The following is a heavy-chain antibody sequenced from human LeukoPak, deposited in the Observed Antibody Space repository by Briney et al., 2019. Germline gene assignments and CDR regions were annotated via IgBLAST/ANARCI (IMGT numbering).Heavy chain of an antibody. CDR2: INPNSGGT. CDR3: ARGDVRFRETFDY. J-gene: IGHJ4*02. CDR1: GYTFTGYY. D-gene: IGHD3-10*01. Sequence: ASVKVSCKASGYTFTGYYMHWVRQAPGQGLEWMGWINPNSGGTHYAQKFQDRVTMTRDTSISTAYMELNSLRSEDTAVYYCARGDVRFRETFDYWGQGTLVTVSS. V-gene: IGHV1-2*02.